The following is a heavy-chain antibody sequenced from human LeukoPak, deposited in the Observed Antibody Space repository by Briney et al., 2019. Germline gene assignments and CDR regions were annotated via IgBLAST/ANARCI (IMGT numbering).Heavy chain of an antibody. CDR3: ARAPTTYYYYGMDV. CDR1: GFTFSSYW. J-gene: IGHJ6*02. CDR2: IKQDGSEK. D-gene: IGHD1-26*01. Sequence: GSLRLSCAASGFTFSSYWMSWVRQAPGKGLEWVANIKQDGSEKYYVDSVKGRFTISRDNAKNSLYLQMNSLRAEDTAVYYCARAPTTYYYYGMDVWGQGTTVTVSS. V-gene: IGHV3-7*01.